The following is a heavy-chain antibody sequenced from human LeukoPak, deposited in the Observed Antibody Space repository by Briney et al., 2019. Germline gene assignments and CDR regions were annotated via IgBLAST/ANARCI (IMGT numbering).Heavy chain of an antibody. Sequence: ASVTVSCKASGGTFSSYAISWVRQAPGEGPEWMGWISGSTGDTNYAQKFQGRVTMTADTSSSTAYMELRSLRSDDTAVYYCARDENYGIFFNVDYWGQGTLVTVSS. J-gene: IGHJ4*02. D-gene: IGHD4-17*01. CDR2: ISGSTGDT. V-gene: IGHV1-18*01. CDR3: ARDENYGIFFNVDY. CDR1: GGTFSSYA.